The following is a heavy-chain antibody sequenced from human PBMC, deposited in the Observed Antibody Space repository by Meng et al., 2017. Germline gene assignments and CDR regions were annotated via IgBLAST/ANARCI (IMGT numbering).Heavy chain of an antibody. CDR2: IYSGGST. D-gene: IGHD6-19*01. Sequence: EVSLAETGGSLLQPGGSLTRCCTSSGFSVYTSYTSWVCQAPGKGLVWFSVIYSGGSTYYADSVKGRFSISRDNSKNALYLQMNSLRAEDTAVYFCARDSSSGWYHNSWGQGTLVTVSS. CDR1: GFSVYTSY. V-gene: IGHV3-53*02. CDR3: ARDSSSGWYHNS. J-gene: IGHJ4*02.